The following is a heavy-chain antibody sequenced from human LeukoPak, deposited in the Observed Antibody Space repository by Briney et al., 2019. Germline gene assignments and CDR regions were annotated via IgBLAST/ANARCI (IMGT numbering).Heavy chain of an antibody. D-gene: IGHD3-10*01. CDR1: GGSISSYY. CDR2: IYDSGNT. V-gene: IGHV4-59*01. CDR3: ARPVYYGSGSSKFNWFNP. J-gene: IGHJ5*02. Sequence: SETLSLTCTVSGGSISSYYWTWIRQPPGKGLEWLGYIYDSGNTNYNPSLKSRVTKSLDTSKNQFSLRLPSVTAADTAVYYCARPVYYGSGSSKFNWFNPWGQGTLVTVSS.